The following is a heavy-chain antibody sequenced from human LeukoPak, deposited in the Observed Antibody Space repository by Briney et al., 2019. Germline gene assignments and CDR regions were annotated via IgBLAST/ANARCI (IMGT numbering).Heavy chain of an antibody. J-gene: IGHJ6*02. CDR2: INHSGST. CDR1: GGSFSGYY. CDR3: ARGSIAAAKDYYYGMDV. V-gene: IGHV4-34*01. D-gene: IGHD6-13*01. Sequence: SETLSLTCAVYGGSFSGYYWSWIRQPPGKGLEWIGEINHSGSTNYNPSLKSRVTILVDTSKNQFSLKLSSVTAADTAVYYCARGSIAAAKDYYYGMDVWGQGTTVTVSS.